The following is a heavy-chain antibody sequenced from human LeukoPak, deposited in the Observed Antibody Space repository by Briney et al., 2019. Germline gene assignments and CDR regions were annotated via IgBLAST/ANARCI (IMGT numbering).Heavy chain of an antibody. CDR3: ARDPVSPYFDY. CDR1: GFTFNNYV. CDR2: ITDSSTST. J-gene: IGHJ4*02. Sequence: SGGSLRLSCAASGFTFNNYVMNWVRQAPGKGLEWVSAITDSSTSTYYADSVKGRFTISRHNSKNTLYLQMNSLRAEDTAVYYCARDPVSPYFDYWGQGTLVTVSS. V-gene: IGHV3-23*01.